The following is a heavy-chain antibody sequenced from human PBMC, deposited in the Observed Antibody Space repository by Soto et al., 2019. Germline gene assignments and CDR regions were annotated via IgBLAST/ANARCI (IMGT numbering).Heavy chain of an antibody. CDR3: AREKDYYHNAMDV. CDR1: GGSISGHY. CDR2: IYSTGSS. Sequence: QVQLQESGPGLVKASETLSLTCTVSGGSISGHYWTWLRQPAGKGLEWLGRIYSTGSSDYNPFFESRVTMSVDTSKNSFSLRLSSVTAADAAVYFCAREKDYYHNAMDVWGQGTAVAVSS. V-gene: IGHV4-4*07. J-gene: IGHJ6*02.